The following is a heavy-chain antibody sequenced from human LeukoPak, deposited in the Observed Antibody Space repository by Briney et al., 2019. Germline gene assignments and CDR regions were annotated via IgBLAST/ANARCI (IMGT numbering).Heavy chain of an antibody. CDR3: AKRGVVIRVILVGFHKQAYYFDS. J-gene: IGHJ4*02. V-gene: IGHV3-23*01. CDR2: ISDSGGAT. D-gene: IGHD3-22*01. CDR1: GITLSNYG. Sequence: PGGSLRLSCAVSGITLSNYGMSWVCQAPGKGLEWVAGISDSGGATNYADSVKGRFTISRDNRKNTLYLQMNSLRAEDTAVYFCAKRGVVIRVILVGFHKQAYYFDSWGQGALVTVSS.